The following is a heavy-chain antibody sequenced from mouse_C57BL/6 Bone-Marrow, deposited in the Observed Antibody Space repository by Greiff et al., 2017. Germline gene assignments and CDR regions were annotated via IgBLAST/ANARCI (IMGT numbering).Heavy chain of an antibody. CDR1: GYTFTSYW. V-gene: IGHV1-55*01. J-gene: IGHJ1*03. D-gene: IGHD2-5*01. Sequence: VQLQQPGAELVKPGASVNMSCKASGYTFTSYWITWVKQRPGQGLEWIGDIYPGSGSTNYNEKFKSKATLTVDTSSSTAYMQLSSLTSEDSAIYYCARPYYSNYWYYDVGDTGTTVTVSS. CDR3: ARPYYSNYWYYDV. CDR2: IYPGSGST.